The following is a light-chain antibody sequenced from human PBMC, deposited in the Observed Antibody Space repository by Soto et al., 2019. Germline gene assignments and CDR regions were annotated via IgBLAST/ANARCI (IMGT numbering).Light chain of an antibody. J-gene: IGLJ3*02. CDR1: SSNIGSNY. V-gene: IGLV1-47*01. Sequence: QSVLTQPPSASGTPGQRVTISCSGSSSNIGSNYVYWYQQLPGTAPKLLIYRNNQRPSGVPDRFSGSKSGTSASLAISGLRSEDEAEYYCDEWDDSLSAWVFGGGTKLTVL. CDR3: DEWDDSLSAWV. CDR2: RNN.